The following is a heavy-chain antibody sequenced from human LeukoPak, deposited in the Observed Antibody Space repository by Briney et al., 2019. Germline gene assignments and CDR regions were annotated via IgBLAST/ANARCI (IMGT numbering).Heavy chain of an antibody. D-gene: IGHD2-2*01. J-gene: IGHJ5*02. V-gene: IGHV4-30-4*08. CDR3: ASTDCSNTNCFGANWFDP. Sequence: PSQTLSPTCTVSGGSISSGDYYWSWIRQPPGKGLEWIGYIYYSGSTYYNPSLKSRATISIDTPKSQFSLKLNSVTAADTAVYFCASTDCSNTNCFGANWFDPWGQGTLVTVSS. CDR1: GGSISSGDYY. CDR2: IYYSGST.